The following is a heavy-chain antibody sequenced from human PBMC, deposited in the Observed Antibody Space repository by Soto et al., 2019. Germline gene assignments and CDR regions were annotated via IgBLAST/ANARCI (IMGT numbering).Heavy chain of an antibody. V-gene: IGHV3-23*01. D-gene: IGHD3-3*01. CDR1: GFTFSSYA. CDR3: AKDRGIRFLEWLLYFDY. CDR2: ISGSGGST. Sequence: GGSLRLSCAASGFTFSSYAMSWVRQAPGKGLEWVSAISGSGGSTYSADSVKGRFTISRDNSKNTLYLQMNNLRAEDTAVYYCAKDRGIRFLEWLLYFDYWGQGTLGTVSS. J-gene: IGHJ4*02.